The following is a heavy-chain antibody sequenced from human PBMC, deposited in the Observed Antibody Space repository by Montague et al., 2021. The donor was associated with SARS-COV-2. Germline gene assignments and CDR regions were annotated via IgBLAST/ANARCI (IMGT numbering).Heavy chain of an antibody. CDR1: GFSLSTSGMC. Sequence: PALVKPTQTLTLTCTFSGFSLSTSGMCVSWIRQPPGKALEWLARXDWDDDKYYSTSLKTRLTTSKDTSKNQVVLTMTNMDPVDTATYYCARMAPITGLDYWGQGTLVTVSS. CDR3: ARMAPITGLDY. V-gene: IGHV2-70*11. D-gene: IGHD1-20*01. J-gene: IGHJ4*02. CDR2: XDWDDDK.